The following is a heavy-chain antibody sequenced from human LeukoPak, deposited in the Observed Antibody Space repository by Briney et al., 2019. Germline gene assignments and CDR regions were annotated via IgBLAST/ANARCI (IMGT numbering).Heavy chain of an antibody. V-gene: IGHV4-34*01. CDR2: INHSGST. CDR1: GGSFSGYY. D-gene: IGHD1-14*01. J-gene: IGHJ4*02. Sequence: SETLPLTCAVYGGSFSGYYWSWIRQPPGKGLEWIGEINHSGSTNYNPSLKSRVTISVNTSKNQFSLKLSSVTAADTAVYYCARGTWETRFGYWGQGTLVTVSS. CDR3: ARGTWETRFGY.